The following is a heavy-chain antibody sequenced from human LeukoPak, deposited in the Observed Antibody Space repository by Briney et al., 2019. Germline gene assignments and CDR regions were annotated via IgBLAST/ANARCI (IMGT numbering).Heavy chain of an antibody. CDR2: ISYDGSNK. J-gene: IGHJ4*02. CDR1: GFTFSSYG. Sequence: PGRSLRLSCAASGFTFSSYGMHCVRQAPGKGLEWVAVISYDGSNKYYADSVKGRFTISRDNSKNTLYLQMNSLRAEDTAVYYCAKLPSDSSGYPLPNDYWGQGTLVTVSS. D-gene: IGHD3-22*01. V-gene: IGHV3-30*18. CDR3: AKLPSDSSGYPLPNDY.